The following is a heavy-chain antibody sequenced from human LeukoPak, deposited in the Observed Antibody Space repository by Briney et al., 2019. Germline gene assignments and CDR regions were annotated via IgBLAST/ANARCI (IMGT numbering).Heavy chain of an antibody. CDR3: ARESSAVAHTMMRDWLNP. CDR2: INHSGRT. Sequence: PSETLSLTCDVPGSSITSTHLWGWIRQPPGKGLEWIASINHSGRTYYTPSLKSRVTISVDTLKNQFSLKVTSLTAEEPTVTFCARESSAVAHTMMRDWLNPWGQGTLVTVSS. D-gene: IGHD3-22*01. CDR1: GSSITSTHL. J-gene: IGHJ5*02. V-gene: IGHV4-38-2*02.